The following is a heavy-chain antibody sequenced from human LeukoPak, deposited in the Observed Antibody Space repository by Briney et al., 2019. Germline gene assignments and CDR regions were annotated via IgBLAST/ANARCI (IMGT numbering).Heavy chain of an antibody. V-gene: IGHV4-59*08. Sequence: SETLSLTCTVSGGSISSYYWSWIRQPPGKGLEWIGYIYYSGSTYYNPSLKSRVTISVDTSKNQFSLKLSSVTAADTAVYYCARGRIMITFGGVIFDYWGQGTLVTVSS. J-gene: IGHJ4*02. CDR1: GGSISSYY. CDR2: IYYSGST. D-gene: IGHD3-16*01. CDR3: ARGRIMITFGGVIFDY.